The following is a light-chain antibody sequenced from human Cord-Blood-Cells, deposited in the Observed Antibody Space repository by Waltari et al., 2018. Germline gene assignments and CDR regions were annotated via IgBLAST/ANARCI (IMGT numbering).Light chain of an antibody. CDR3: QQYNSYSWT. J-gene: IGKJ1*01. Sequence: DVQMTQSPSTLSASVGDRVTLTCRASQSISSWLAWYQQKPGIAPKLLIYDASSLESGVPSRFSGSGSGTEFTLTISSLQPDAFATYYCQQYNSYSWTFGQGTKVEIK. CDR2: DAS. V-gene: IGKV1-5*01. CDR1: QSISSW.